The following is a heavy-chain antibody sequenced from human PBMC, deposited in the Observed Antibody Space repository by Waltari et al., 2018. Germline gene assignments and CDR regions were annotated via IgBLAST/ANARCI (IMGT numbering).Heavy chain of an antibody. Sequence: EVQLVESGGGLVQPGGSLRLSCAASGFTFSSYWMHWARQPPGKGLVWLSRINSDGRGTIYADSVKGRFTISRDNGKNTLYLQMNSLRAEDTAVYYCARVAPNWSVDLWGRGTLVTVSS. CDR2: INSDGRGT. J-gene: IGHJ2*01. V-gene: IGHV3-74*01. CDR3: ARVAPNWSVDL. CDR1: GFTFSSYW.